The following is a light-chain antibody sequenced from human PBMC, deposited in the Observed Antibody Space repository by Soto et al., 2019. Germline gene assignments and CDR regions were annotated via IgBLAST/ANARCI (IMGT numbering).Light chain of an antibody. V-gene: IGLV1-40*01. CDR2: GNS. Sequence: QSVLTQPPSVSGAPGQRVTISCTGSSSNIGSGYDVHWYQHLPGTAPKLLIYGNSNRPSGVPDRFSGSKSGSAASLAITGLQAEDEADYYCQAYESSLSGDVFGTGTQLTVL. CDR3: QAYESSLSGDV. J-gene: IGLJ1*01. CDR1: SSNIGSGYD.